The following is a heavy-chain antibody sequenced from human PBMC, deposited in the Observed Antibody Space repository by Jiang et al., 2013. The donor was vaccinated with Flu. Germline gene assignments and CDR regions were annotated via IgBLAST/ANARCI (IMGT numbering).Heavy chain of an antibody. CDR2: IYYTGTT. CDR1: GGSVSSSSYY. Sequence: KPSETLSLTCTVSGGSVSSSSYYWTWIRQPPGKGLECIGSIYYTGTTYYNPSLGSRVTISVDRSKNQFSLKLTSVTAADTAVYFCARPDSGRQYPLDYWGQGVLVTVSS. D-gene: IGHD1-26*01. J-gene: IGHJ4*02. V-gene: IGHV4-39*01. CDR3: ARPDSGRQYPLDY.